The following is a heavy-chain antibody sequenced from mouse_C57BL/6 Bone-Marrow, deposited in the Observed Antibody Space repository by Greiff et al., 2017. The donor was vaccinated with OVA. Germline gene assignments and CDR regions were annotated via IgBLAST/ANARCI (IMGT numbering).Heavy chain of an antibody. CDR3: TRGNYDYAWFAY. V-gene: IGHV1-5*01. CDR2: FFPGNIVT. CDR1: GYTFTSSW. Sequence: EVQLQQSGTVLARPGASVKMSCKTSGYTFTSSWLHWVKQRPGQGLEWIGAFFPGNIVTSYNQKFKGKAKLTAVTSASTAYMELSSLTNEDSAVYYCTRGNYDYAWFAYWGQGTLVTVSA. J-gene: IGHJ3*01. D-gene: IGHD2-4*01.